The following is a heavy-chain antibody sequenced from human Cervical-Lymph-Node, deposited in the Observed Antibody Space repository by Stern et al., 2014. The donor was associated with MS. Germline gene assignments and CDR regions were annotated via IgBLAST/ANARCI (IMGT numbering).Heavy chain of an antibody. D-gene: IGHD3/OR15-3a*01. CDR2: ISSNGDST. CDR1: GFTFSNYP. CDR3: AREGGDDFWTGYPIDY. Sequence: EVQLVESGGGLVQPGGSLRLSCAASGFTFSNYPMHWVRQAPGKGLEHISTISSNGDSTYYANSAKGRFTISRDNSKNTLYLQMGSLRTDDMAVYYCAREGGDDFWTGYPIDYWGQGTLVTVSS. V-gene: IGHV3-64*01. J-gene: IGHJ4*02.